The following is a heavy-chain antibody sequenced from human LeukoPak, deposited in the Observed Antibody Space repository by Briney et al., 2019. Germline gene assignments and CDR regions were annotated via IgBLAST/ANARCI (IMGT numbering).Heavy chain of an antibody. Sequence: GGSLRLSCAASGFTFSDYYMSWIRQAPGKGLEWVSYISGSGSTIYYADSVKGRFTISRDSAKNSLYLQMNSLRAEDTAVYYCARGVATITGYYFDYWGQGTLVTVSS. D-gene: IGHD5-12*01. CDR3: ARGVATITGYYFDY. J-gene: IGHJ4*02. V-gene: IGHV3-11*04. CDR2: ISGSGSTI. CDR1: GFTFSDYY.